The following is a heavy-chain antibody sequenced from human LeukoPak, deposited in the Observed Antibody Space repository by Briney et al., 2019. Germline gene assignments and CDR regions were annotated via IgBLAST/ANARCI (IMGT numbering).Heavy chain of an antibody. J-gene: IGHJ5*02. Sequence: PSETLSLTCTVSGGSISSGGYYWSWIRQRPGKGLEWIGYTYSSGRTFYNPSLKSRLTILEDTFANQFSLRLNSVTAADTAMYYCARRYYDFWSGKYNWFDPWGQGTLVTVSS. D-gene: IGHD3-3*01. CDR2: TYSSGRT. CDR1: GGSISSGGYY. CDR3: ARRYYDFWSGKYNWFDP. V-gene: IGHV4-31*03.